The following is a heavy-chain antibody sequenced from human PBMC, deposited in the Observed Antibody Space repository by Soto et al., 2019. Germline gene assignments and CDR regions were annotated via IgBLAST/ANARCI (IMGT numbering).Heavy chain of an antibody. V-gene: IGHV3-48*03. Sequence: GGSLRLSCAASGFTFSDSEMNWVRQAPGKGLEWVAYVSSSGDTIYYAHSVTGRFTISRDNAKSSLYLQMNSLRAEDTAVYYCAKYRGDFHYYFDSWGQGTLVTVSS. CDR3: AKYRGDFHYYFDS. J-gene: IGHJ4*02. CDR2: VSSSGDTI. CDR1: GFTFSDSE. D-gene: IGHD2-21*02.